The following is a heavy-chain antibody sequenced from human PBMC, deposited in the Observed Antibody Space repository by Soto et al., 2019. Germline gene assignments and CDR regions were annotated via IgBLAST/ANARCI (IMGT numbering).Heavy chain of an antibody. CDR3: ARGGIH. Sequence: GGSLRLSCVASGYTFNSHEMNWIRQTPGKRLEWISSVSGSGTTKYADSVKGRFTISRDNAHKSIYLQMNSLRVEDTGVYYCARGGIHWGQGALVTVSS. J-gene: IGHJ4*02. D-gene: IGHD6-13*01. V-gene: IGHV3-48*03. CDR1: GYTFNSHE. CDR2: VSGSGTT.